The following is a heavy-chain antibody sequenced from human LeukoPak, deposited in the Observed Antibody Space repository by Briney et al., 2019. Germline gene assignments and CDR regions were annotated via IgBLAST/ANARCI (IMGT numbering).Heavy chain of an antibody. CDR3: AKERDGYNSSPLNY. V-gene: IGHV3-23*01. CDR1: GFTFNSFA. CDR2: ITGSGGNT. J-gene: IGHJ4*02. D-gene: IGHD5-24*01. Sequence: GGSLRLSCAASGFTFNSFAMSWVRQAPGEGLEWVSSITGSGGNTYYADSVKGRFTISRDNSKNTLYLQMNSLRAEDTAVYYCAKERDGYNSSPLNYWGQGTLVTVSS.